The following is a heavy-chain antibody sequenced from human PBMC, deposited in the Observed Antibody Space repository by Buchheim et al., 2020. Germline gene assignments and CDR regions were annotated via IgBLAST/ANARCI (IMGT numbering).Heavy chain of an antibody. D-gene: IGHD3-22*01. J-gene: IGHJ5*02. V-gene: IGHV3-11*01. CDR2: ISGGGSTT. CDR3: ARDRSDYDSAGYSNWFDP. Sequence: QVQLVQSGGGSVKPGESLRLSCAASGFTLSDYYVSWIRQAPGKGLEWLAYISGGGSTTYYVNSVKGRFTVSRDIGSNEVHLPMNSLSAEDTAVYYCARDRSDYDSAGYSNWFDPWGQGAL. CDR1: GFTLSDYY.